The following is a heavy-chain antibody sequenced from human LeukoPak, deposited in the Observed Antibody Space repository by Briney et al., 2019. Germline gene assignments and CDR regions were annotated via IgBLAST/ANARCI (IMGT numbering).Heavy chain of an antibody. CDR2: INHSGST. J-gene: IGHJ6*02. CDR3: ARGVVYGPYYYYYGMDV. D-gene: IGHD2/OR15-2a*01. V-gene: IGHV4-34*01. Sequence: PSETLSLTCAVYGGSFSGYYWSWIRQPPGKGLEWIGEINHSGSTNYNPSLKSRVTISVDTSKNQFSLKLSSVTAADTAVYYCARGVVYGPYYYYYGMDVWGQGTTVTVSS. CDR1: GGSFSGYY.